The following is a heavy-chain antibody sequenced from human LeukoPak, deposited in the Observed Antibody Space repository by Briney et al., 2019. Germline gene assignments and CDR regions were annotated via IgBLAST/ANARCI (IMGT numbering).Heavy chain of an antibody. D-gene: IGHD3-10*01. CDR1: GYTFTSYD. CDR2: MNPNSGNT. J-gene: IGHJ5*02. Sequence: ASVKVSCKASGYTFTSYDINWVRQATGQGLEWMGWMNPNSGNTGYAQKFQGRVTMTRNTSISTAYMELSSLRSEDTAVYYCARDLVYGSGSPYNWFDPWGQGTLVTVSS. V-gene: IGHV1-8*01. CDR3: ARDLVYGSGSPYNWFDP.